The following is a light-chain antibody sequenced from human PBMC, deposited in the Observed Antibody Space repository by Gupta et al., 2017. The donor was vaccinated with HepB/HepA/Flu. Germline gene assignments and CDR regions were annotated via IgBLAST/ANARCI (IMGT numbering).Light chain of an antibody. J-gene: IGLJ2*01. CDR3: CSEAGGSTSVI. V-gene: IGLV2-23*02. CDR1: SSDVGYYNL. Sequence: QSDLTQPASVSGSPGQSITMSCTGTSSDVGYYNLVSWYQHPTGKAPSLIFYEVSKRPSGVSNRFSGSKSGNTATLTISGLQAEEEAYYYCCSEAGGSTSVIFGGGTKLTVL. CDR2: EVS.